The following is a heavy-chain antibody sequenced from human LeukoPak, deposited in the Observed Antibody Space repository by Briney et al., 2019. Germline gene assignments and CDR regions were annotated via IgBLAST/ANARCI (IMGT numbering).Heavy chain of an antibody. CDR1: GGTFSSYT. CDR2: IIPILGIA. V-gene: IGHV1-69*04. D-gene: IGHD2-15*01. J-gene: IGHJ4*02. CDR3: AREHSCSCGSCYPYYFDY. Sequence: SVKVSCKASGGTFSSYTISWVRQAPGQGLEWTGRIIPILGIANYAQKFQGRVTITADKSTSTAYMELSSLRSEDTAVYYCAREHSCSCGSCYPYYFDYWGQGTLVTVSS.